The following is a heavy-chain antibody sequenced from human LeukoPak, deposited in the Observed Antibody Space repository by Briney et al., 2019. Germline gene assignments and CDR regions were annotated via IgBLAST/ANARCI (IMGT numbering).Heavy chain of an antibody. D-gene: IGHD2-15*01. CDR1: GGSIGSYY. V-gene: IGHV4-59*01. Sequence: SETLSLTCTVSGGSIGSYYWSWIRQPPGKGLEWIGYIYYSGSTNYNPSLKSRVTISVDTSKNQFSLKLSSVTAADTAVYYCARLGYCSGGSCYSLYYFDYWGQGTLVTVSS. J-gene: IGHJ4*02. CDR3: ARLGYCSGGSCYSLYYFDY. CDR2: IYYSGST.